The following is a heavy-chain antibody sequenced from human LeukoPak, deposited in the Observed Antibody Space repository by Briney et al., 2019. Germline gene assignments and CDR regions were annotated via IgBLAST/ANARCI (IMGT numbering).Heavy chain of an antibody. CDR2: ISYDGSNK. V-gene: IGHV3-30*03. J-gene: IGHJ4*02. CDR1: GFSVSNNY. Sequence: PGGSLRLSCAASGFSVSNNYMSWVRQAPGKGLEWVAVISYDGSNKYYADSVKGRFTISRDNSKNTLYLQMNSLRAEDTAVYYCARGLIALGALSGPLDYWGQGTLVTVSS. D-gene: IGHD2/OR15-2a*01. CDR3: ARGLIALGALSGPLDY.